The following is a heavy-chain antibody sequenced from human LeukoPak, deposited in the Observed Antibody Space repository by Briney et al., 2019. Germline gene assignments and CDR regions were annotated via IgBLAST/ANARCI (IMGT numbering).Heavy chain of an antibody. Sequence: SETLSLTCTVSGGSISTYYWSWIRQPPGKGLEWIGYIYYSGITNYNPSLKSRVTMSVDTSKNQFSLKLSSVTAADTAVYYCARHYPRWLFDFWGQGTLVSVSS. V-gene: IGHV4-59*08. CDR1: GGSISTYY. D-gene: IGHD3-9*01. J-gene: IGHJ4*02. CDR2: IYYSGIT. CDR3: ARHYPRWLFDF.